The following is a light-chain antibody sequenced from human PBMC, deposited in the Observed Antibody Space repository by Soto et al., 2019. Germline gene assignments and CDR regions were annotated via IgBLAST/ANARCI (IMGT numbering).Light chain of an antibody. CDR1: QDISTY. V-gene: IGKV1-27*01. J-gene: IGKJ4*01. CDR2: AAY. Sequence: DIQMTQAPSSLSASVGDRVTITCRARQDISTYLAWYQQKPGKVPKLLISAAYTLQSGVPPRFSGSGSVTDFTLTISSLQPDDVATYYCQKYDNAPLTFGGGTKVEIK. CDR3: QKYDNAPLT.